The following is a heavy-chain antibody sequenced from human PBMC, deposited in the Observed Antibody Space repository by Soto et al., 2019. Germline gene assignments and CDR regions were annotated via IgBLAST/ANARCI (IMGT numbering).Heavy chain of an antibody. CDR2: INHSGST. J-gene: IGHJ5*02. V-gene: IGHV4-34*01. D-gene: IGHD3-10*01. CDR1: GGSFSGYY. Sequence: QVQLQQWGAGLLKPSETLSLTCAVYGGSFSGYYWSWIRQPPGKGLEWIGEINHSGSTNYNPSLKSRVTISGDTSKNQFSLKLSSVTAADTAVYYCARRITMVRGVNWFDPWGQGTLVTVSS. CDR3: ARRITMVRGVNWFDP.